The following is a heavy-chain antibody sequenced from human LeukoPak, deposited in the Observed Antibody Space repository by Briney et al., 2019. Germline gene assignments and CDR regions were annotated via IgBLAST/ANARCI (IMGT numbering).Heavy chain of an antibody. CDR2: IWYDGSNK. CDR1: GFTFSGSS. V-gene: IGHV3-33*06. J-gene: IGHJ4*02. Sequence: PGRSLRLSCAASGFTFSGSSMHWVRQAPGKGLEWVAVIWYDGSNKYYADSVKGRFTISRDNSKNTLYLQMNSLRAEDTAVYYCAKDRTSGSHTGDYWGQGTLVTVSS. CDR3: AKDRTSGSHTGDY. D-gene: IGHD1-26*01.